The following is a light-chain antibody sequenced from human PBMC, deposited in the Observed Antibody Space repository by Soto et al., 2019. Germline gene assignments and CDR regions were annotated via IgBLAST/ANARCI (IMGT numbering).Light chain of an antibody. CDR1: QGISSY. CDR3: QQLNSYPLT. CDR2: AAS. Sequence: IHFTQSPSSLAASVGDRVTITCRASQGISSYLAWYQQKPGKAPKLLIYAASTLQSGVPSRFSGSGSGTDFTLTINSLQPEDFATYYCQQLNSYPLTFGGGTKVDIK. V-gene: IGKV1-9*01. J-gene: IGKJ4*01.